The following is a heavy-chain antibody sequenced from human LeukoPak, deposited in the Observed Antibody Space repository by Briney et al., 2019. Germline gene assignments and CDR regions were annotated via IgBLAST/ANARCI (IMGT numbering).Heavy chain of an antibody. V-gene: IGHV1-2*02. CDR2: INPNSGGT. J-gene: IGHJ4*02. CDR3: ARDRDYNGSPERGYYFDY. D-gene: IGHD3-10*01. Sequence: ASVKVSCKASGYTFTGYYMHWVRQAPGQGLEWMGWINPNSGGTNYAQKFQGRVTMTRDTSISTAYMELSRLRSDDTAVYYCARDRDYNGSPERGYYFDYWGQGTLVTVSS. CDR1: GYTFTGYY.